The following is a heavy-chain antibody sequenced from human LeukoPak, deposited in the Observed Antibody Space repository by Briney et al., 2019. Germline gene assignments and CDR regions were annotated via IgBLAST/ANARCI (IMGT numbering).Heavy chain of an antibody. Sequence: SGGSLRLSCAASGFTFSSYWMHWVRQAPGKGLVWVSRINSDGSSTSYADSVKGRFTISRDNAKNTLYLQMNSLRAEDTAVYYCAKDFFSEDARYASGQHYFDYWGQGTLVTVSS. V-gene: IGHV3-74*01. CDR3: AKDFFSEDARYASGQHYFDY. CDR2: INSDGSST. D-gene: IGHD3-10*01. J-gene: IGHJ4*02. CDR1: GFTFSSYW.